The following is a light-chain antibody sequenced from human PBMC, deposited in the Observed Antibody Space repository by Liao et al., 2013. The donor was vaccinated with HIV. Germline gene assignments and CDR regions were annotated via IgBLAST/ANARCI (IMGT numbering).Light chain of an antibody. J-gene: IGLJ2*01. CDR2: RDS. CDR3: QTWDNSNMI. Sequence: SYVLTQPPSVSVSPGQTATITCSGDKLGDRYVCWYQQKPGQSPLLVMYRDSKRPSGIPERFSGSRSGNTVTLTISGTQTLDEADYYCQTWDNSNMIFGGGTKLTVL. CDR1: KLGDRY. V-gene: IGLV3-1*01.